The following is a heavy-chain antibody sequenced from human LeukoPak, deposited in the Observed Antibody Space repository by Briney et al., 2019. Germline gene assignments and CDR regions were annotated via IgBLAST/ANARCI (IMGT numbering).Heavy chain of an antibody. CDR2: IWYDGSNK. V-gene: IGHV3-33*06. CDR1: GFTFSSYG. Sequence: PGGSLRLSCAASGFTFSSYGMHWVRQALGKGVEWVAVIWYDGSNKYYADSVQGRFTISRDNSKNTLYLQMSSLRAEDTAVYYCAKDPSTIAAAGMGVYYYMDVWGKGTTVTVSS. D-gene: IGHD6-13*01. CDR3: AKDPSTIAAAGMGVYYYMDV. J-gene: IGHJ6*03.